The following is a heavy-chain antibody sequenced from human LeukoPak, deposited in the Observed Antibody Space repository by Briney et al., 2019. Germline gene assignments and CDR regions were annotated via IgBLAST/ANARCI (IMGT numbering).Heavy chain of an antibody. V-gene: IGHV1-46*01. J-gene: IGHJ5*02. CDR2: INPSGGST. Sequence: ASVKVSCMASGYTFTSYYIHWVRQAPGQGLEWMGIINPSGGSTSYAQEFQGRVTMTGDTSTSTVYMELSSLRSEDTAVYYCARAPRACSGGSCYSGGNWFDPWGQGTLVTVSS. CDR3: ARAPRACSGGSCYSGGNWFDP. D-gene: IGHD2-15*01. CDR1: GYTFTSYY.